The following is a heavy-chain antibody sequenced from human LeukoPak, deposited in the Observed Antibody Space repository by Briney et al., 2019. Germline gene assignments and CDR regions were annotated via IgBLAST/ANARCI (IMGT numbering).Heavy chain of an antibody. V-gene: IGHV1-3*01. Sequence: ASVKVSCKASGYTFTSYAMHWVRQAPGQRLEWMGWINAGNGNTKYSQKFQGRVTITRDTSASTAYMELSSLRSEDTAVNYCARARGRYFDWLFHPHGYFDYWGQGTLVTVSS. CDR2: INAGNGNT. CDR1: GYTFTSYA. CDR3: ARARGRYFDWLFHPHGYFDY. D-gene: IGHD3-9*01. J-gene: IGHJ4*02.